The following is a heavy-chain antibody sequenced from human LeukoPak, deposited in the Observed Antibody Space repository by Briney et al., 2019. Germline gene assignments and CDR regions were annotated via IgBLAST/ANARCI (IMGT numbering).Heavy chain of an antibody. CDR1: GYTFTSYG. V-gene: IGHV1-69*04. Sequence: SVKVSCKASGYTFTSYGISWVRQAPGQGLEWMGRIIPILGIANYAQKFQGGVTITADKSTSTAYMELSSLRSEDTAVYYCARDPTRHYYGSGSYSSFDYWGQGTLVTVSS. J-gene: IGHJ4*02. CDR3: ARDPTRHYYGSGSYSSFDY. D-gene: IGHD3-10*01. CDR2: IIPILGIA.